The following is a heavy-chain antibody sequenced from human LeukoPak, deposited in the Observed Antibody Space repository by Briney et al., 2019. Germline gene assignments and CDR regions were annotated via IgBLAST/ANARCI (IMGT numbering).Heavy chain of an antibody. Sequence: PSETLSLTCAVSGGSISSGGYSWSWIRQPPGKGLEWIGYIYHSGSTYYNPSLKSRVTISVDRSKNQFSLELSSVTAADTAVYYCARGTQWLVHYYYYGMDVWGQGTTVTVSS. J-gene: IGHJ6*02. CDR1: GGSISSGGYS. V-gene: IGHV4-30-2*01. CDR3: ARGTQWLVHYYYYGMDV. CDR2: IYHSGST. D-gene: IGHD6-19*01.